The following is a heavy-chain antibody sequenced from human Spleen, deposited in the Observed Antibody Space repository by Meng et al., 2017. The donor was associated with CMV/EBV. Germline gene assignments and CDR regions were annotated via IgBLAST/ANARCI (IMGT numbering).Heavy chain of an antibody. V-gene: IGHV1-8*02. CDR2: INPNSGNA. D-gene: IGHD1-26*01. CDR3: ARGGWWELSYNDAFDI. J-gene: IGHJ3*02. CDR1: GYTFTDYY. Sequence: ASVKVSCKASGYTFTDYYLHWVRQAPGQGLEWMGWINPNSGNAGSAQKFQGRVTMTRNTSITTAYMELSSLRSEDTAVYYCARGGWWELSYNDAFDIWGQGTMVTVSS.